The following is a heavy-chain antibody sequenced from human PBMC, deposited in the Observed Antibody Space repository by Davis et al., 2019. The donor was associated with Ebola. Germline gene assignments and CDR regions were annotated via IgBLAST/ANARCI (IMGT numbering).Heavy chain of an antibody. Sequence: MPGGSLRLSCTVSGGYSSNYYWSWIRQPPGKGLEWIGDINYSGSTNYNPSLKSRVTISVDTSKNQFSLKLSSVTAADTAVYYCARGRPRYSSSWSETGYYYGMDVWGQGTTVTVSS. CDR3: ARGRPRYSSSWSETGYYYGMDV. J-gene: IGHJ6*02. V-gene: IGHV4-59*12. CDR1: GGYSSNYY. CDR2: INYSGST. D-gene: IGHD6-13*01.